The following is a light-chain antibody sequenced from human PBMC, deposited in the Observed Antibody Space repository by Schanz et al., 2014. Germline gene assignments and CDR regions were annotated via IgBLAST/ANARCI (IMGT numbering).Light chain of an antibody. CDR2: DVS. J-gene: IGLJ3*02. V-gene: IGLV2-8*01. CDR1: SSDVGGYNY. Sequence: QSVLTQPPSASGSPGQSVAISCTGTSSDVGGYNYVSWYQHHPGKAPKLMIYDVSKRPSGVPDRFSGSKSGNTASLTVSGLQAEDEADYYCNSYAGSNNWVFGGGTKLTVL. CDR3: NSYAGSNNWV.